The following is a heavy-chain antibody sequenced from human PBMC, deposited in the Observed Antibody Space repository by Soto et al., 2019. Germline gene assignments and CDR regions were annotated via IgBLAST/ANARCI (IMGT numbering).Heavy chain of an antibody. V-gene: IGHV4-31*03. CDR2: IYYSGST. J-gene: IGHJ6*02. CDR1: GGSISSGGYY. D-gene: IGHD3-3*01. CDR3: ARTYYDFWSGYFRHYGMDV. Sequence: TSETLSLTCTVSGGSISSGGYYWSWIRQHPGKGLEWIGYIYYSGSTYYNPSLKSRVTISVDTSKNQFSLKLSSVTAADTAVYYCARTYYDFWSGYFRHYGMDVWGQGTTVTVSS.